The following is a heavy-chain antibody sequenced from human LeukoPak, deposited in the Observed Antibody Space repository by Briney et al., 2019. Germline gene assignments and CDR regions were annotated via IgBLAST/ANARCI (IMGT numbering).Heavy chain of an antibody. D-gene: IGHD3-10*01. CDR1: GFTFSSYA. V-gene: IGHV3-30-3*01. Sequence: GRSLRLSCAASGFTFSSYAMHWVRQAPGKGLEWVAVISYDGSNKYYADSVKGRFTISRDNSKNTLYLQMNSLRAEDTAAYYCARDKDYYGSGSYYTGYGMDVWGQGTTVTVSS. CDR3: ARDKDYYGSGSYYTGYGMDV. CDR2: ISYDGSNK. J-gene: IGHJ6*02.